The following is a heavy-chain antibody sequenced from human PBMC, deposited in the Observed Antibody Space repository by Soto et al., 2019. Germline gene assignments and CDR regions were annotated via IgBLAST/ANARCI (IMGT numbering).Heavy chain of an antibody. J-gene: IGHJ6*02. D-gene: IGHD2-15*01. Sequence: SETRSLTCAVYGGSFSGYYWSWIRQPPGKGLEWIGEINHIFITNYNPSLKSRVTISVDTSKNQCSLKLSSVTAADTAVYYCARGRSVVVVAATPKEAWFGHYYYYYYGMDVWGQGTTVTVSS. V-gene: IGHV4-34*01. CDR3: ARGRSVVVVAATPKEAWFGHYYYYYYGMDV. CDR2: INHIFIT. CDR1: GGSFSGYY.